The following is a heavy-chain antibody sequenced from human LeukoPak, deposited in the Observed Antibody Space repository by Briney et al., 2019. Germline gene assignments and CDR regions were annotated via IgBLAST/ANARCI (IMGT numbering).Heavy chain of an antibody. CDR3: AKEKTTVKTPGIDY. J-gene: IGHJ4*02. CDR2: ISTSGTTT. D-gene: IGHD4-23*01. CDR1: GFTFSTYA. Sequence: GGSLRLSCAASGFTFSTYAMGWVRQAPGKGLEWVSTISTSGTTTFYADSVKGRFTISRDNSKDTLYLQMNSLRAEDTAVYYCAKEKTTVKTPGIDYWGQGTLVTVSS. V-gene: IGHV3-23*01.